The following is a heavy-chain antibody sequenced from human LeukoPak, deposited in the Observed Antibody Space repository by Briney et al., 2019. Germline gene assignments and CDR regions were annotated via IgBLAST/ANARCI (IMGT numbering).Heavy chain of an antibody. D-gene: IGHD3-10*01. Sequence: SVKVSCKASGGTFSSYAISWVRQAPGQGLEWMGRIIPILGIANYAQKFQGRVTITADKSTSTAYMELSSLRSEDTAVYYCATLWFGESSYYYYYGMDVWGQGTTVTVSS. CDR1: GGTFSSYA. V-gene: IGHV1-69*04. J-gene: IGHJ6*02. CDR3: ATLWFGESSYYYYYGMDV. CDR2: IIPILGIA.